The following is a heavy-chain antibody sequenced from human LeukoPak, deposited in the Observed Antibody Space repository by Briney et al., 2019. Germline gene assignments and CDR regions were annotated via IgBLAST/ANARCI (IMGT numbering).Heavy chain of an antibody. CDR3: AREPEGRNVDY. CDR2: IKQDGSEK. D-gene: IGHD1-1*01. CDR1: GFTFSSYW. Sequence: GGSLRLSCAAAGFTFSSYWMSWVRQAPGKGLEWVANIKQDGSEKYYVDSVKGRFTISRDNAKNSLYLQMNSLRAEDTAVYYCAREPEGRNVDYWGQGTLVTVSS. J-gene: IGHJ4*02. V-gene: IGHV3-7*03.